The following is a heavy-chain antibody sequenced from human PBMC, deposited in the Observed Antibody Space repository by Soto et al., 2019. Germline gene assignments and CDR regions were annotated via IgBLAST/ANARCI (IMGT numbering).Heavy chain of an antibody. J-gene: IGHJ4*02. V-gene: IGHV4-4*02. CDR3: ARASAPVVREVPFDY. CDR2: IYHSGST. Sequence: QVQLQESGPGLVKPSGTLSLTCAVSGGSISSSNWWSWVRQPPGKGLEWIGEIYHSGSTNYNPSLKSRVTISVDKSKNHFSRKLSSVTAADTAVYYCARASAPVVREVPFDYWGQGTLVTVSS. CDR1: GGSISSSNW. D-gene: IGHD2-15*01.